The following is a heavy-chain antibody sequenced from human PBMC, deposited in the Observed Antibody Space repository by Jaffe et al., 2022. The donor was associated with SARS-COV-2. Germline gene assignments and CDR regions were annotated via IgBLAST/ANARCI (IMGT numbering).Heavy chain of an antibody. Sequence: EVQLVQSGAEVKKPGESLRISCKGSGYSFTSYWISWVRQMPGKGLEWMGRIDPSDSYTNYSPSFQGHVTISADKSISTAYLQWSSLKASDTAMYYCARHLSCSSTSCYTGYYYGMDVWGQGTTVTVSS. V-gene: IGHV5-10-1*03. CDR3: ARHLSCSSTSCYTGYYYGMDV. CDR2: IDPSDSYT. D-gene: IGHD2-2*02. CDR1: GYSFTSYW. J-gene: IGHJ6*02.